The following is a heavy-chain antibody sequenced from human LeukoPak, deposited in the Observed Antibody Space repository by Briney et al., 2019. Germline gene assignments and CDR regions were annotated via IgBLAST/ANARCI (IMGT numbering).Heavy chain of an antibody. Sequence: GGSLRLSCAASGFTFSNYAMTWVRQAPGKGLEWVSTITGCGGNTYYADSVKGRFTISRGNSKNTIYLQMNSLRVEDTAVYYCAKGAYTTYFDSWGPGALVTVSS. CDR1: GFTFSNYA. D-gene: IGHD2-2*02. V-gene: IGHV3-23*01. CDR2: ITGCGGNT. J-gene: IGHJ4*02. CDR3: AKGAYTTYFDS.